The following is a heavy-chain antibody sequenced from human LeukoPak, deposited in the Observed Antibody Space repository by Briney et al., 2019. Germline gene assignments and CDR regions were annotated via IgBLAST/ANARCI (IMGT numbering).Heavy chain of an antibody. V-gene: IGHV3-30*18. Sequence: GGSLRLSCAASGFLFGNCAMHWFRQAPGKGLEGVATVSCDGSYEFYPDSVKGRFTISRNDSDKTVHLQMSSLRPEDSGVFYCAKGRGPLYYYAVDAWGQGTTVTVSS. CDR1: GFLFGNCA. CDR2: VSCDGSYE. D-gene: IGHD1-14*01. CDR3: AKGRGPLYYYAVDA. J-gene: IGHJ6*02.